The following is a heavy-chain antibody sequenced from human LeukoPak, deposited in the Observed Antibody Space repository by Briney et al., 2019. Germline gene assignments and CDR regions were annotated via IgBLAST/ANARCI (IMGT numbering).Heavy chain of an antibody. CDR2: ISGIGDRT. CDR1: GFTFSTYA. Sequence: PGGSLRLSCAASGFTFSTYAMSWVRQAPGKGLEWVSAISGIGDRTYYADTVKGRFTISRDNSKNTLSLQMNSLRAEDTAVYYCAKESLYGSPRQYYFDYWGQGTLVTVSS. CDR3: AKESLYGSPRQYYFDY. D-gene: IGHD3-10*01. V-gene: IGHV3-23*01. J-gene: IGHJ4*02.